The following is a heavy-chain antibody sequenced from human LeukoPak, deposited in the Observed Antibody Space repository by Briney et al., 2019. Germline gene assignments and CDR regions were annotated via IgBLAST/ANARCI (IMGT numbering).Heavy chain of an antibody. D-gene: IGHD3-22*01. J-gene: IGHJ4*02. CDR1: GYTFTSYG. CDR3: ARAYYDSSGYYPLDY. V-gene: IGHV1-18*01. CDR2: ISAYNGNT. Sequence: WASVKVSCKASGYTFTSYGISWVRQAPGQGLEWMGWISAYNGNTNYAQKLQGRVTMTTDTSTSTAYMELRSLRSDDTAVYYCARAYYDSSGYYPLDYWGQGTLVTVSS.